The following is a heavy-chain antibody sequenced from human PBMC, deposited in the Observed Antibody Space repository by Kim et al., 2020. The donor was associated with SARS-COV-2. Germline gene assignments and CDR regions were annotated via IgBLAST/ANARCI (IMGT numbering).Heavy chain of an antibody. CDR3: AKATTVTQRGYFDH. CDR2: ISNDGSNK. D-gene: IGHD4-17*01. J-gene: IGHJ4*02. Sequence: GGSLRLSCAASGFTFSSYGMHWVRQAPGKGLEWVAVISNDGSNKYYGDSVKGRFTISRDNSKNTLYLQMNSLRTEDTAVYYCAKATTVTQRGYFDHWGQGTLVTVSS. V-gene: IGHV3-30*18. CDR1: GFTFSSYG.